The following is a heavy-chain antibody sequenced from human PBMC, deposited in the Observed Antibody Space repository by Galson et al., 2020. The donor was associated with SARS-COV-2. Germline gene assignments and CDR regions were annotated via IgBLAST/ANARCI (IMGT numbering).Heavy chain of an antibody. D-gene: IGHD6-19*01. J-gene: IGHJ4*02. CDR3: TREGWQGGY. V-gene: IGHV3-7*01. CDR1: GFTFKDYW. CDR2: IKGDGSET. Sequence: GESLKISCAVSGFTFKDYWMSWFRQAPGKGLEWVANIKGDGSETNYVDSVQGRFSISRDNAVDSLYLQMDSLRADDTAMYYCTREGWQGGYWGQGTRVTVSS.